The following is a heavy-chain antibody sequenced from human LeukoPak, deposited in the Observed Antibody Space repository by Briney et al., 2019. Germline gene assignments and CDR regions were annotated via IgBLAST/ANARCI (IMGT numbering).Heavy chain of an antibody. V-gene: IGHV3-7*01. Sequence: GGFLRLSCAASGFTFSSYWMSWVRQAPGKGLEWVANIKQDGSEKYYVDSVKGRFTISRDNAKNSLYLQMNSLRAEDTAVYYCARGDCSSTSCYIGVRGYYYYMDVWGKGTTVTVSS. CDR1: GFTFSSYW. CDR3: ARGDCSSTSCYIGVRGYYYYMDV. D-gene: IGHD2-2*02. J-gene: IGHJ6*03. CDR2: IKQDGSEK.